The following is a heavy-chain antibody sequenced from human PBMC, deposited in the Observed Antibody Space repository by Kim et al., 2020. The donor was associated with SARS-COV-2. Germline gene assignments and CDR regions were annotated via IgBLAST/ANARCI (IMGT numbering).Heavy chain of an antibody. J-gene: IGHJ4*02. CDR1: GFTFSNYY. CDR3: ARVRRLDYAILSGYSHNDYDIDY. V-gene: IGHV3-11*04. CDR2: ISSSGSTI. Sequence: GGSLRLSCAASGFTFSNYYMSWIRQAPGKGLEWVSYISSSGSTIYYADSVKGRFTISRDNAKNSLYLQMNSLRAEDTAVYYCARVRRLDYAILSGYSHNDYDIDYWGQGTLVTVSS. D-gene: IGHD3-9*01.